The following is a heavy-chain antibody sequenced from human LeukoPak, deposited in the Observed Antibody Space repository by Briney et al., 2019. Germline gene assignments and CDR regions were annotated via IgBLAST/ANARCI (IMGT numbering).Heavy chain of an antibody. D-gene: IGHD3-10*01. J-gene: IGHJ5*02. CDR3: ARVHSRTYYNWFDP. CDR2: IKQDGSEK. Sequence: GGSLRLSCAASGFTFSTCWMSWVRQAPGKGLEWVANIKQDGSEKYYVDSVKGRFTISRDNAKNSLYLQMDSLRAEDTAVYYCARVHSRTYYNWFDPWGQGTLVTVSS. CDR1: GFTFSTCW. V-gene: IGHV3-7*04.